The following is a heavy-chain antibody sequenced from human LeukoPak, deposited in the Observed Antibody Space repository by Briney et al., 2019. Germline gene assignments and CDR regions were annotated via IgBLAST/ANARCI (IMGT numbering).Heavy chain of an antibody. V-gene: IGHV4-38-2*01. Sequence: SETLSLTCAVSGYSISSGYYWGWIRQPPGKGLEWIGSIYHSGSTYYNPSLKSRVTISADASKNQLSLKLRSVTATDTAVYYCARHPAKSYYDWVPDYWGQGTLVTASS. D-gene: IGHD5-12*01. J-gene: IGHJ4*02. CDR3: ARHPAKSYYDWVPDY. CDR1: GYSISSGYY. CDR2: IYHSGST.